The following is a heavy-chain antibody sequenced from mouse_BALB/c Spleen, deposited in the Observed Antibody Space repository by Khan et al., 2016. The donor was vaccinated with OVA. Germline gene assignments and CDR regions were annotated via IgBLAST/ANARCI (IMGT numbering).Heavy chain of an antibody. CDR2: IYPFNDDT. J-gene: IGHJ3*01. CDR3: APVGTYYVSFAY. CDR1: GYTFTSYV. V-gene: IGHV1S136*01. D-gene: IGHD1-1*01. Sequence: EVQLQESGPELVKPGASVKMSCKAAGYTFTSYVMHWVKQKPGLGLEWIGYIYPFNDDTKYNEKFIGKATLTSDKSSSTAYMELSSLTSEDSAVYSCAPVGTYYVSFAYWGQGTLVTVSA.